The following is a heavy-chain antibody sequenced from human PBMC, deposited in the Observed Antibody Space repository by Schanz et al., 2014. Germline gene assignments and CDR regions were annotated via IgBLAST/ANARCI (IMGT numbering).Heavy chain of an antibody. V-gene: IGHV3-72*01. J-gene: IGHJ4*02. D-gene: IGHD3-10*01. CDR3: VVWFGGVGNS. CDR2: SKNKAARYTS. CDR1: GFTFSDHY. Sequence: EVQLVESGGGLVQPGGSLRLSCAASGFTFSDHYMEWVRQAPGKGLEWVGRSKNKAARYTSEYAASVRGRITISREDSKNSLYLQRTSLKAEEAYVYYCVVWFGGVGNSWGQGTLVTVSS.